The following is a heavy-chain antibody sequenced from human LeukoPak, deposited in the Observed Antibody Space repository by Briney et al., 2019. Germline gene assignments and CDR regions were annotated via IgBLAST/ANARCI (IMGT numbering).Heavy chain of an antibody. CDR1: GYSFTTSW. V-gene: IGHV5-51*01. D-gene: IGHD3-10*01. CDR3: ATYAGTSSKYFQH. J-gene: IGHJ1*01. Sequence: GESLKISCKGSGYSFTTSWIGWVRQMPGKGLEWMGIINPGDSDTRYNPSFQGQVTISADKSTSTAYLQWNSLKASDTAIYYCATYAGTSSKYFQHWGQGTLVTVSS. CDR2: INPGDSDT.